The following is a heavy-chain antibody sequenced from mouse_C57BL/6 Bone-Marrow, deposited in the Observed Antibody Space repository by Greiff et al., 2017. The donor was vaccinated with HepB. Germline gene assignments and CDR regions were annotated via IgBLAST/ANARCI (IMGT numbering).Heavy chain of an antibody. D-gene: IGHD2-1*01. CDR3: AREGLLWPYAMGY. Sequence: QVQLQQPGAELVKPGASVKLSCKASGYTFTSYWMQWVKQRPGQGLEWIGEIDPSDSYTNYNQKFKGKATLTVDTSSSTAYMQLSSLTSEASAVDSGAREGLLWPYAMGYWGQGTSVTVSS. CDR2: IDPSDSYT. CDR1: GYTFTSYW. J-gene: IGHJ4*01. V-gene: IGHV1-50*01.